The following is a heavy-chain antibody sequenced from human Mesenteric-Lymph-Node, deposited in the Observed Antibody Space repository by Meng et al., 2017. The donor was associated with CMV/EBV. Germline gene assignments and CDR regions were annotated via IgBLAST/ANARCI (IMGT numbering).Heavy chain of an antibody. CDR3: ARDPTGTSQIDY. Sequence: GESLKISCAASGFTFSNYAMSWVRQAPGRGLEWVSYIGSSGSTIYYADSVKGRFTISRDNAKNSLYLQMNSLRAEDTAVYYCARDPTGTSQIDYWGQGTLVTVSS. J-gene: IGHJ4*02. V-gene: IGHV3-48*04. CDR1: GFTFSNYA. CDR2: IGSSGSTI. D-gene: IGHD1-1*01.